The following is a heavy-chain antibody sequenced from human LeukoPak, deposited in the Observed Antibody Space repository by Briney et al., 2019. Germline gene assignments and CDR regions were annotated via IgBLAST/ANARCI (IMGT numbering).Heavy chain of an antibody. CDR1: GFTFSSYG. D-gene: IGHD2-8*01. CDR2: IRYDGSNK. J-gene: IGHJ4*02. CDR3: ARDRHVLVVYDPGLDS. V-gene: IGHV3-30*02. Sequence: GSLRLSCAASGFTFSSYGMHWVRQAPGKGLEWVAFIRYDGSNKHYTDSVKGRFTISRDNSKNTLYLQMNSLRAEDKAVYYCARDRHVLVVYDPGLDSWGQGTLVTISS.